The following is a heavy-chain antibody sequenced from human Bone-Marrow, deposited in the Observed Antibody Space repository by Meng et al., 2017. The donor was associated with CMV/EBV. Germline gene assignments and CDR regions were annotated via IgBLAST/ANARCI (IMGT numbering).Heavy chain of an antibody. J-gene: IGHJ4*02. CDR1: GVSISTHD. D-gene: IGHD1-1*01. CDR2: IHYTGRA. CDR3: AERGGGY. V-gene: IGHV4-59*11. Sequence: QVPLQQSGPGLVKPSETLSLTCRVSGVSISTHDWSWIRQTPGKGLEWIASIHYTGRADYSPSLKSRVPVSVDTSDSQLSLKLSSVTTADTAMYYCAERGGGYWGQGILVTVSS.